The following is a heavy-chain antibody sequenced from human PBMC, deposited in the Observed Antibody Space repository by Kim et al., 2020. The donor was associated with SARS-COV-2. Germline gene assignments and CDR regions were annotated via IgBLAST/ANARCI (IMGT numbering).Heavy chain of an antibody. J-gene: IGHJ6*01. D-gene: IGHD2-21*02. CDR2: ITFSGNNT. CDR1: GFNLNNYG. CDR3: ARALTIDCYDDSWARDV. Sequence: GGSLRLSCAASGFNLNNYGMSWIRQAPGKGLEWVSFITFSGNNTYYADSVKGRFTISRDTSKSMLFLQMNSLRAEDTALYYCARALTIDCYDDSWARDV. V-gene: IGHV3-30*12.